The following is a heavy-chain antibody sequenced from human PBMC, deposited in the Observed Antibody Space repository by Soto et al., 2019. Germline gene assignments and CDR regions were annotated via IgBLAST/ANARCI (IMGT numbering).Heavy chain of an antibody. V-gene: IGHV5-51*01. CDR2: IYPGDSDT. J-gene: IGHJ4*02. D-gene: IGHD2-15*01. CDR3: ARVRIRDSGMVGFDY. Sequence: GESLKISCKGSGYSFTSYWIGWVRQMPGKGLEWMGIIYPGDSDTRYSPSFQGQVTISADKSISTAYMQWSSLKASDTAMYHCARVRIRDSGMVGFDYWGLGTLVTVSS. CDR1: GYSFTSYW.